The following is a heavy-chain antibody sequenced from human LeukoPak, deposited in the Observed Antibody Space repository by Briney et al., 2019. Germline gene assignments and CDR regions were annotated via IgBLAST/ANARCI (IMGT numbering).Heavy chain of an antibody. J-gene: IGHJ4*01. CDR3: ARGGSTYDYVWGSFWADY. CDR1: GFTFSNYA. CDR2: ISGSGGST. D-gene: IGHD3-16*01. V-gene: IGHV3-23*01. Sequence: GGSLRLSCAASGFTFSNYAMSWVRQAPGKGLEWVSGISGSGGSTYYADSVKGRFTVSRDSSRNTLYLQLNSLRAEDTAVYYCARGGSTYDYVWGSFWADYWGHGTLVTVSS.